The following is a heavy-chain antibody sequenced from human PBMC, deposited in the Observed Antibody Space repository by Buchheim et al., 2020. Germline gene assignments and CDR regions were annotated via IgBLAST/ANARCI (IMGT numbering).Heavy chain of an antibody. V-gene: IGHV1-18*01. D-gene: IGHD2-2*01. J-gene: IGHJ4*02. CDR2: ISAYNGAT. Sequence: QVRLVQSGAEVKEPGASVKVSCRASGYNFPTYGISWVRQAPGQGLEWMGWISAYNGATEYSQNLQGRLTMTTDRTTNTAYMELRSLKSDDSAVYYCARTRWPQRFFDSWGQGSL. CDR1: GYNFPTYG. CDR3: ARTRWPQRFFDS.